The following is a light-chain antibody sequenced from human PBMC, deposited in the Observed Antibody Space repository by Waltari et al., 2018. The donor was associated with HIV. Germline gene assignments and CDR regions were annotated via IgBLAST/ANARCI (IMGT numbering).Light chain of an antibody. CDR2: LAS. J-gene: IGKJ4*01. V-gene: IGKV3-20*01. CDR1: QSVTSNY. CDR3: QQYGSSPLT. Sequence: EIVLTQSPGTLSLSPGERATLSCRASQSVTSNYLAWYQQKPGQAPRLLLDLASRRATGIPDRFSGSGSGTDFTLTISRLEPEDFAVYYCQQYGSSPLTFGGGTKVEIK.